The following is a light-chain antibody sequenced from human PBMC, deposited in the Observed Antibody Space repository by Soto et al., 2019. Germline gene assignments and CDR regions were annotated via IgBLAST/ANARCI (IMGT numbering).Light chain of an antibody. Sequence: QSVLTQPASVSGSLGQSITISCTGTSIDVGGYDLVAWYQQHPGKAPKLIIYDVTHRPSGVSDRFSGSKSANTASLTISGLQAEDEADYYCSSYTGGSTLEVFGGGTKLTVL. CDR1: SIDVGGYDL. V-gene: IGLV2-14*03. J-gene: IGLJ2*01. CDR2: DVT. CDR3: SSYTGGSTLEV.